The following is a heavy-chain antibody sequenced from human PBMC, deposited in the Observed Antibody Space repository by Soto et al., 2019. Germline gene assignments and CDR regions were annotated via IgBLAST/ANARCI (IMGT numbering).Heavy chain of an antibody. CDR1: GFTFSSYA. V-gene: IGHV3-23*01. CDR2: ISGSGGST. CDR3: AKVASGWYLYLFDY. D-gene: IGHD6-19*01. J-gene: IGHJ4*02. Sequence: EVQLLESGGGLVQPGGSLRLSCAASGFTFSSYAMSWVRQAPGKGLEWVSAISGSGGSTYYPDSVKGRFTISRDNSKDTLYLQMNSLRDEDTAVYYCAKVASGWYLYLFDYWGQGTLVTVSS.